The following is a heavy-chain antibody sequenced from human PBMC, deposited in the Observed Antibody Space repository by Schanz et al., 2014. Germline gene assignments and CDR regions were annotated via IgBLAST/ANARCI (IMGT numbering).Heavy chain of an antibody. D-gene: IGHD3-10*01. V-gene: IGHV3-15*01. Sequence: EVQLLESGGGLVQPGGSLRLSCAASGFTFSSYAMSWVRQAPGKGLQWVARIKSKTDGGTRDYAAPVKGRFTISTDDSKNAVYRQRNSLQTEDTAVYSCAADLWFGAVWGVWWGQGTLGTVSS. CDR2: IKSKTDGGTR. CDR1: GFTFSSYA. J-gene: IGHJ4*02. CDR3: AADLWFGAVWGVW.